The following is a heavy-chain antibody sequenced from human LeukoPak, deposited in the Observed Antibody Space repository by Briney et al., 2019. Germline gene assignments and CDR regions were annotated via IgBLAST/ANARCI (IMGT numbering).Heavy chain of an antibody. CDR2: ISTSSSYI. D-gene: IGHD6-13*01. V-gene: IGHV3-21*01. CDR1: GFTFSSYS. CDR3: AREAHSSRWYTYYYYYYMDV. Sequence: GGSLRLSCAASGFTFSSYSMNWVRQAPGKGLEWVSFISTSSSYIYYADSVKGRFTISRDNAKKSLYLQMNSLRAEDTAVYYCAREAHSSRWYTYYYYYYMDVWGKGTTVTISS. J-gene: IGHJ6*03.